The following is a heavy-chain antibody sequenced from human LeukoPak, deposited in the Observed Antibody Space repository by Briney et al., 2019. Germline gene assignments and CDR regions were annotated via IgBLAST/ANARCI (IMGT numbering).Heavy chain of an antibody. CDR2: VWFDGVNK. D-gene: IGHD3-3*01. J-gene: IGHJ4*02. CDR3: ARARFQF. V-gene: IGHV3-33*01. CDR1: GFTFKNFG. Sequence: GGSLRLSCTASGFTFKNFGIHWVRQAPGKGLEWVALVWFDGVNKYYSHSVKGRFSISRDNSKNTVFLQMNSLRPEDTAVYHCARARFQFWGPGTLVTVSS.